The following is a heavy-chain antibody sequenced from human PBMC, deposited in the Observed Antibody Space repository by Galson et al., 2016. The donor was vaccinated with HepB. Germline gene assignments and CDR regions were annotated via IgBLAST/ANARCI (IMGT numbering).Heavy chain of an antibody. D-gene: IGHD3-3*01. CDR1: GFTFSNYW. Sequence: SLRLSCAASGFTFSNYWMHWVRQAPGKGLVWVSRVNTDGFSANYADSVKGRFTTSRDISKNTLYLEMNSLRAEDTALYFCARVRPYSNFWNGCYTDYWMDVWGHGTTVTVSS. V-gene: IGHV3-74*01. J-gene: IGHJ6*02. CDR3: ARVRPYSNFWNGCYTDYWMDV. CDR2: VNTDGFSA.